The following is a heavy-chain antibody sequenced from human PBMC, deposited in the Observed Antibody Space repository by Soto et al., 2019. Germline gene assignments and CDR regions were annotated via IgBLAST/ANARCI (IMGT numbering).Heavy chain of an antibody. CDR3: AEASALTSGYDSMDYVDY. CDR1: GYTFTSYY. V-gene: IGHV1-46*01. Sequence: QVQLVQSGAEVKKPGASVKVSCKASGYTFTSYYLHWVRQAPGQGLEWMGIINLSGGSTIYAQKFQARVSMTRGMSTSTVYMERRSLNSEDTAVYYCAEASALTSGYDSMDYVDYWGQGPLVTVSS. CDR2: INLSGGST. J-gene: IGHJ4*02. D-gene: IGHD5-12*01.